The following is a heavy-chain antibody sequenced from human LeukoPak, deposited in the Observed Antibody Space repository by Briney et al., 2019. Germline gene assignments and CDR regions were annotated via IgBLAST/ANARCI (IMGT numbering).Heavy chain of an antibody. CDR1: GGTFSSYA. D-gene: IGHD3-10*01. CDR3: AIIGSHMVRGVIPCAFDI. J-gene: IGHJ3*02. CDR2: IIPILGIA. Sequence: SVKVSCKASGGTFSSYAISWVRQAPGQGLEWMGRIIPILGIANYAQKFQGRVTITADKSTSTAYMELSSLRSEDTAVYYCAIIGSHMVRGVIPCAFDIWGQGTMVTVSS. V-gene: IGHV1-69*04.